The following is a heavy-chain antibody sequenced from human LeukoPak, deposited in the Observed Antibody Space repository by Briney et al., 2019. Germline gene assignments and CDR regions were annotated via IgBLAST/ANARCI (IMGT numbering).Heavy chain of an antibody. J-gene: IGHJ4*02. V-gene: IGHV4-38-2*02. CDR3: AREGKTVAGTSDD. CDR1: GYSISSGYY. CDR2: IYHSGST. Sequence: SETLSLTCAVSGYSISSGYYWGWIRQPPGKGLEWIGSIYHSGSTYYNPSLKSRVTISVDTSKNQFSLKLSSVTAADTAVYYCAREGKTVAGTSDDWRQVTLVTVSS. D-gene: IGHD6-19*01.